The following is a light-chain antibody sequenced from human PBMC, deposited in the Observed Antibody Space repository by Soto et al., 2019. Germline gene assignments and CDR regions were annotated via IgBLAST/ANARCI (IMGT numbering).Light chain of an antibody. CDR1: SGHSSFA. J-gene: IGLJ2*01. CDR3: QTWGTGIRV. V-gene: IGLV4-69*01. Sequence: QLVLTQSPSASASLGASVKLTCTLSSGHSSFAIAWHQQQPEKGPRYLMKLNSDGSHSKGDGIPDRFSGSRSGAERYLTISGLQSEDAADYYCQTWGTGIRVFGGGTKLTVL. CDR2: LNSDGSH.